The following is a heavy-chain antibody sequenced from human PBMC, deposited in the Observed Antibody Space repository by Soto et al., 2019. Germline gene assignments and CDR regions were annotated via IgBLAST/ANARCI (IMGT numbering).Heavy chain of an antibody. CDR2: IYYSGST. D-gene: IGHD5-12*01. V-gene: IGHV4-31*03. CDR1: GCSISSGGYY. CDR3: AREEGGGYDHRWFDP. J-gene: IGHJ5*02. Sequence: QVQLQESGPGLVKPSQTLSLTCTVSGCSISSGGYYWSWIRQHPGKGLEWIGYIYYSGSTYYNPSLKSRVTISVDTSKIQFSLKRSSVTAAGTAVYYCAREEGGGYDHRWFDPWGQGTLVTVSS.